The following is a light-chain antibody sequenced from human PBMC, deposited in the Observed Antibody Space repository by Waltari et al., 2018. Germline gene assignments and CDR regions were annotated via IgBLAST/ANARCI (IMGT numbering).Light chain of an antibody. CDR2: DVS. J-gene: IGLJ2*01. CDR1: RRDVGGYNY. Sequence: QSALTQPASVSGSPGQSITISCTGTRRDVGGYNYVPWYQQHPGKAPKLMIYDVSNRPSGVSNRFSGSKSGNTASLTISGLQAEDEADYYCCSYAGSSTFGVFGGGTKLTVL. CDR3: CSYAGSSTFGV. V-gene: IGLV2-23*02.